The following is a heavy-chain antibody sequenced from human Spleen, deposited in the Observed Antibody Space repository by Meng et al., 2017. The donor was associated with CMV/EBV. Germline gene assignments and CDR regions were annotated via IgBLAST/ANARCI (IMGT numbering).Heavy chain of an antibody. J-gene: IGHJ5*02. D-gene: IGHD3-3*01. CDR3: AQLFGWNWFDP. CDR2: INHGGST. CDR1: GGSFSHYF. Sequence: ESLKISCAVYGGSFSHYFWSFIRQPPGKGLEWIGEINHGGSTHSNPSLRSRVTISVDTSKNQFSLKLSSVTAADTAVYYCAQLFGWNWFDPWGQGTLVTVSS. V-gene: IGHV4-34*01.